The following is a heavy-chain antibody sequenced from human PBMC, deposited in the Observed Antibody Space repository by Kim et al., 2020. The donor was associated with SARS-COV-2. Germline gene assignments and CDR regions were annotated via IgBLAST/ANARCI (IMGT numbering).Heavy chain of an antibody. CDR1: GFTVSNNY. Sequence: GGSLRLSCAASGFTVSNNYINWVRQAPGKGLEWVAVIYRGGQTYYTDSVKGRFTVSRDSSKNALFLQMNSLRAEDTATYYCARRSSSNWSHDYGGQGTLV. V-gene: IGHV3-53*01. D-gene: IGHD2-2*01. CDR3: ARRSSSNWSHDY. CDR2: IYRGGQT. J-gene: IGHJ4*02.